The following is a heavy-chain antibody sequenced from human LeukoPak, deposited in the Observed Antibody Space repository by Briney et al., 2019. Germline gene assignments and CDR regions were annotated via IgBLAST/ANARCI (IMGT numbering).Heavy chain of an antibody. CDR3: ARQGAPFDY. J-gene: IGHJ4*02. CDR2: IYHSGST. CDR1: GGSISSGGYY. Sequence: SETLSLTCTVSGGSISSGGYYWSWIRQPPGKGLEWIGYIYHSGSTYYNPSLKSRVTISVDRSKNQFSLKLSSVTAADTAVYYCARQGAPFDYWGQGTLVTVSS. V-gene: IGHV4-30-2*01.